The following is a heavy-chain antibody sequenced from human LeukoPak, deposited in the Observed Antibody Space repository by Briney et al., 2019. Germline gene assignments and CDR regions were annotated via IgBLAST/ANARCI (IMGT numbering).Heavy chain of an antibody. V-gene: IGHV3-30-3*01. J-gene: IGHJ4*02. CDR3: VKSPGYNYGSSVYFDY. CDR2: ISYDGSNK. Sequence: GGSLRLSCAASGFTFSSYAMHWVRQAPGKGLEWVAVISYDGSNKYYADSVKGRFTISRDNSKNTLYLQMNSLRAEDTALYYCVKSPGYNYGSSVYFDYWGQGTLVTVSS. CDR1: GFTFSSYA. D-gene: IGHD3-10*01.